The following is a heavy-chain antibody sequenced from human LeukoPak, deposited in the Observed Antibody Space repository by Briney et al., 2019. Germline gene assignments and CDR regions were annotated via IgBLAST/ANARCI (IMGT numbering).Heavy chain of an antibody. Sequence: PGGSLRLSCAASGFTFSSYAMSWVRQAPGKGLEWVSAISGSGGSTYYADSVKGRFTISRDNSKNTLYLQMNSLRAEDTAVYYCEKGIGTIVGATFDAFDIWGQGTMVTVSS. J-gene: IGHJ3*02. CDR2: ISGSGGST. CDR1: GFTFSSYA. D-gene: IGHD1-26*01. V-gene: IGHV3-23*01. CDR3: EKGIGTIVGATFDAFDI.